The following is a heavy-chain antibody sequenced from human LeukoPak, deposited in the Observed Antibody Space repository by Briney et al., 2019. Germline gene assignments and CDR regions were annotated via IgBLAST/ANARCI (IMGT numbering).Heavy chain of an antibody. CDR2: ISSSSSTK. CDR1: GFTFSSYS. CDR3: ARDNGDYENYYYMDV. Sequence: GGSLRLSCAASGFTFSSYSMNWVRQAPGKGLEWFSYISSSSSTKYYADSVKGRFTISRDNAKNSLYLQMNSLRAEDTAVYYCARDNGDYENYYYMDVWGKGTTVTVSS. V-gene: IGHV3-48*01. J-gene: IGHJ6*03. D-gene: IGHD4-17*01.